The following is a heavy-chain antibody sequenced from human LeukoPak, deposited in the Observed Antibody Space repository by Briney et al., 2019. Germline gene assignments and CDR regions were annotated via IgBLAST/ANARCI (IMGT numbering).Heavy chain of an antibody. CDR3: AREEGSGWYYYFDY. CDR2: IYVSGST. V-gene: IGHV4-61*02. Sequence: SETLSLTCTVSGGSISSSSYYWSWIRQPAGKGLEWIGRIYVSGSTNYNPSLKSRVTMSVDTSKNQFSLKLSSVTAADTAVYYCAREEGSGWYYYFDYWGQGTLVTVSS. J-gene: IGHJ4*02. D-gene: IGHD6-19*01. CDR1: GGSISSSSYY.